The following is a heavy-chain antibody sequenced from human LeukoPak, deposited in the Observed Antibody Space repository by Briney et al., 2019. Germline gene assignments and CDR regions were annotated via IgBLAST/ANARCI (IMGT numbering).Heavy chain of an antibody. J-gene: IGHJ4*02. Sequence: SETLSLTCTVSGYSISSGYYWGWIRQPPGKGLEWIGSIYHSGSTYYNPSLKSRVTISVDKSKNQFSLKLSSVTAADTAVYYCARRADYYDSSGYQLSDEFDYWGQGTLVTVSS. CDR3: ARRADYYDSSGYQLSDEFDY. CDR1: GYSISSGYY. V-gene: IGHV4-38-2*02. CDR2: IYHSGST. D-gene: IGHD3-22*01.